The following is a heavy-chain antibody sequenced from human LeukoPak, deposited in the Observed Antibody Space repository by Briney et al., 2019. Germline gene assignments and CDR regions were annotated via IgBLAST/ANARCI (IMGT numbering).Heavy chain of an antibody. CDR3: AREGYSSGWNDY. Sequence: SKTLSLICSVFGGSISSHYWSWIRQPPGKGPEWIGYIYYSGTTNYNPSLNSRVTISVDMSKNQFSLKLRSVTAADTAVYYCAREGYSSGWNDYWGQGTLVTVSS. CDR2: IYYSGTT. CDR1: GGSISSHY. V-gene: IGHV4-59*11. D-gene: IGHD6-19*01. J-gene: IGHJ4*02.